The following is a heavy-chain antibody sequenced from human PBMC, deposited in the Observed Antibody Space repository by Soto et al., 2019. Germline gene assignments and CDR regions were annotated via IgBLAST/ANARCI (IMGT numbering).Heavy chain of an antibody. Sequence: QVQLVQSGAEVKKPGSSVKVSCKASGGTFSSYAISWVRQAPGQGLEWMGGIIPIFGTANYAQKFQGRVTITADESTSTAYMELSSLRSDDTAVYYCARVPTYVSTSGYYFDYWGQGTLVTVSS. J-gene: IGHJ4*02. CDR1: GGTFSSYA. CDR2: IIPIFGTA. CDR3: ARVPTYVSTSGYYFDY. V-gene: IGHV1-69*01. D-gene: IGHD2-2*01.